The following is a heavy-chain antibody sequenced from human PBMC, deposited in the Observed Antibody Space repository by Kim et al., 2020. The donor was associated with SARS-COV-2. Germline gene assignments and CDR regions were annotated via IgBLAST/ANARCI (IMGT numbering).Heavy chain of an antibody. CDR3: ARGRGSSWYYFDY. V-gene: IGHV3-64*02. J-gene: IGHJ4*02. CDR1: AFIFKDHA. Sequence: GGSLRLSCAASAFIFKDHAMIWVRQAPGTGLESVAVINSNGATTYYTDSVKGRFTISRDNSRNTMFLQMDRVTNEDMGVYYCARGRGSSWYYFDYWGLGTLVTVSS. D-gene: IGHD6-19*01. CDR2: INSNGATT.